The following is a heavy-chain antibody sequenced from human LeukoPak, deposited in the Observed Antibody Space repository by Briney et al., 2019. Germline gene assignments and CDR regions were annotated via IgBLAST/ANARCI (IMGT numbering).Heavy chain of an antibody. Sequence: SETLSLTCAVYGGSFSGYYWSWIRQPPGKGLEWIGEINHSGSTNYNPSLKSRVTISVDTSKNQFSLKLSSVTAADTAVYYCARGRGYFDWLRRSAYYFDYWGQGTLVTVSS. CDR2: INHSGST. CDR3: ARGRGYFDWLRRSAYYFDY. J-gene: IGHJ4*02. V-gene: IGHV4-34*01. CDR1: GGSFSGYY. D-gene: IGHD3-9*01.